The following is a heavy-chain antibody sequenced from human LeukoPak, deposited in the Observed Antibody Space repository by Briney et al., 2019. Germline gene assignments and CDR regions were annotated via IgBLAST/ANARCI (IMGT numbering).Heavy chain of an antibody. D-gene: IGHD2-2*01. V-gene: IGHV1-18*01. CDR1: GYTFTSYC. CDR2: ISAYNGNT. Sequence: GASVKVSCKASGYTFTSYCISWVRQAPGQGLEWMGWISAYNGNTNYAQKLQGRVTMTTDTSTSTAYMELRSLRSDDTAVYYCARAPYCSSTSCYEDAFDIWGQGTMVTVSS. J-gene: IGHJ3*02. CDR3: ARAPYCSSTSCYEDAFDI.